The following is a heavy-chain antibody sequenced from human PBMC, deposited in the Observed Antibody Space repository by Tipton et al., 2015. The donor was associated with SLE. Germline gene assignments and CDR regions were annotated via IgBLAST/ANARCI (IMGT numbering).Heavy chain of an antibody. CDR1: GGTFSSYA. J-gene: IGHJ6*03. Sequence: QSGPEVKKPGPSVKVSCKASGGTFSSYAISWVRQAPGQGLEWMGGIIPIFGTANYAQKFQGRVTITADKSTSTAYMELSSLRSEDTAVYYCARVTFLGMSYYYYMDVWGKGTTVTVSS. V-gene: IGHV1-69*06. CDR3: ARVTFLGMSYYYYMDV. CDR2: IIPIFGTA. D-gene: IGHD7-27*01.